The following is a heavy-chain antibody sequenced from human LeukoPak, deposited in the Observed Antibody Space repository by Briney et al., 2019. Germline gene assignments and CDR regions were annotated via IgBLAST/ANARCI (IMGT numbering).Heavy chain of an antibody. Sequence: SVKVSCKASGGTFSSYAISWVRQAPGQGLEWMGRIIPIFGTANYAQKFQGRDTITTDESTSTAYMELSSLRSEDTAVYYCARDTIFGVVAFDYWGQGTLVTVSS. CDR2: IIPIFGTA. V-gene: IGHV1-69*05. CDR1: GGTFSSYA. CDR3: ARDTIFGVVAFDY. J-gene: IGHJ4*02. D-gene: IGHD3-3*01.